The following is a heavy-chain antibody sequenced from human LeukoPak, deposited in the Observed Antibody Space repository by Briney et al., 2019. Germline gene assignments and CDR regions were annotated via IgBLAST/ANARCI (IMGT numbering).Heavy chain of an antibody. J-gene: IGHJ4*02. CDR1: GGSISSGDYY. CDR2: IYYSGST. D-gene: IGHD6-19*01. CDR3: ARKQWVMYYFES. V-gene: IGHV4-30-4*08. Sequence: PSETLSLTCTVSGGSISSGDYYWSWIRQPPGKGLEWIGYIYYSGSTYYNPSLKSRVTISVDTSKNQFSLKLGSVTAADTAVYYCARKQWVMYYFESWGQGTLVTVSS.